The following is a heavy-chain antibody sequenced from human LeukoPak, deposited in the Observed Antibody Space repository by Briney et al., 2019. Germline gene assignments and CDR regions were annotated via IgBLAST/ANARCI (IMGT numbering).Heavy chain of an antibody. Sequence: GGSLRLSCAASGFTFSNYWMSWVRQAPGKGLEWVANIKEDGSVKYYVDSVKGRFIISRDNAKNSLYLQMNSLRAEDTAVYYCARDGNGDYERVVDYWGQGTLVTVSS. V-gene: IGHV3-7*01. CDR2: IKEDGSVK. CDR1: GFTFSNYW. J-gene: IGHJ4*02. D-gene: IGHD4-17*01. CDR3: ARDGNGDYERVVDY.